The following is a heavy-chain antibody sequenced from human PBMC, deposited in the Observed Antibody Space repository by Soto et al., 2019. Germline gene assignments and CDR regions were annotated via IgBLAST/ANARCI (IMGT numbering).Heavy chain of an antibody. CDR2: ITHSGST. Sequence: PSETLSLTCAVYGGSFSDYYWSWIRQPPGKGLEWIGEITHSGSTNYNPSLKSRVTISVDTSKNQFSLKLSSVTAADTAVYYCAGGIAAAVPAYYYYYMDVWGKGTTVTVSS. V-gene: IGHV4-34*01. D-gene: IGHD6-13*01. CDR3: AGGIAAAVPAYYYYYMDV. CDR1: GGSFSDYY. J-gene: IGHJ6*03.